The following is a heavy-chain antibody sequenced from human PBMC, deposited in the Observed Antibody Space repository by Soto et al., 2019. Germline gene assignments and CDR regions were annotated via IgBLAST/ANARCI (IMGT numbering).Heavy chain of an antibody. V-gene: IGHV4-59*08. Sequence: SETLSLTCTVSGGSISSYYWSWIRQPPGKGLEWIGYIYYSGSTNYNPSLKSRVTISVDTSKNQFSLKLSSVTAADTAVYYCAKGWITMVRGVRPYYYYYGMDVWGQGTTVTVSS. J-gene: IGHJ6*02. CDR2: IYYSGST. CDR1: GGSISSYY. CDR3: AKGWITMVRGVRPYYYYYGMDV. D-gene: IGHD3-10*01.